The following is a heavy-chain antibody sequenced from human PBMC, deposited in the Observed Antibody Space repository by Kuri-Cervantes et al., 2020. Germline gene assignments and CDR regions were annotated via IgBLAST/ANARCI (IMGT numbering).Heavy chain of an antibody. CDR2: IYTSGST. CDR3: ASGHCSGGSCYPYYYYGMDV. V-gene: IGHV4-4*07. D-gene: IGHD2-15*01. J-gene: IGHJ6*02. CDR1: GGSISSYY. Sequence: SETLSLTCTVSGGSISSYYWSWIRQPAGKGLEWIGRIYTSGSTNYNPSLKSRVTISVDTSKNQFSLKLSSVTAADTAVYYCASGHCSGGSCYPYYYYGMDVWGQGTTVTVSS.